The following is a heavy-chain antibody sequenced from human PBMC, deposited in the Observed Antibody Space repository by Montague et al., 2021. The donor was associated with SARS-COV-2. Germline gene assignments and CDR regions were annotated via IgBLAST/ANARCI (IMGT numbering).Heavy chain of an antibody. CDR2: INHSGSP. CDR3: ARGFRTVEMPTISFDY. Sequence: SETLSLTCAVYGESVSGFYWGWIRQPPGEGLEWPGEINHSGSPNYNPSLKSRVTMSLDTSKNQFSLKLSSVTAADTAVYLCARGFRTVEMPTISFDYWGQGTLVTVSS. CDR1: GESVSGFY. D-gene: IGHD5-24*01. J-gene: IGHJ4*02. V-gene: IGHV4-34*01.